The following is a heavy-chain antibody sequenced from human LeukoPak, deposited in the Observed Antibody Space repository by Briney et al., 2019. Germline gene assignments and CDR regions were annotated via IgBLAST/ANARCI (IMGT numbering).Heavy chain of an antibody. D-gene: IGHD3-22*01. CDR2: INPNSGGT. V-gene: IGHV1-2*02. CDR1: GYTFTDYY. J-gene: IGHJ4*02. Sequence: GASVEVSCKASGYTFTDYYIHWVRQAPGQGLEWMGWINPNSGGTKYAQNFQGRVTMTRDTSINTAYMDLSRLTSDDTAVYYCARGRGARYYDSSGLYYFDYWGLGTLVTVSS. CDR3: ARGRGARYYDSSGLYYFDY.